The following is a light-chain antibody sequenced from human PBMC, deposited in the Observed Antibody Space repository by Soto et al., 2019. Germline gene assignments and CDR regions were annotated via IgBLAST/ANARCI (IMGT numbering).Light chain of an antibody. CDR3: CSYAGTSTLYV. CDR1: GSDVGSYNL. V-gene: IGLV2-23*01. J-gene: IGLJ1*01. Sequence: QSVLTQPASVSGSPGQSITISCTGTGSDVGSYNLVSWYQQHPGKAPKLMIYEGSERPSGVSNRFSGSKSGNAASLTISGLQAEDEADYYCCSYAGTSTLYVFGTGTKVTVL. CDR2: EGS.